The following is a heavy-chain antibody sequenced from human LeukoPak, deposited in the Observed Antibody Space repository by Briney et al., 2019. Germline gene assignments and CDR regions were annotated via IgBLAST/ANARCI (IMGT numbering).Heavy chain of an antibody. CDR1: GFIVSSNY. Sequence: GGSLRLSCAASGFIVSSNYMSWVRQAPGKGLEWVSVIYSGGRTFYADSVRGRFTISRDNSKNTLFLQMNSLRAEDTAVYYCARDEYYDSGTYSYYYMDVWGKGTTVTVSS. CDR3: ARDEYYDSGTYSYYYMDV. CDR2: IYSGGRT. J-gene: IGHJ6*03. V-gene: IGHV3-53*01. D-gene: IGHD3-10*01.